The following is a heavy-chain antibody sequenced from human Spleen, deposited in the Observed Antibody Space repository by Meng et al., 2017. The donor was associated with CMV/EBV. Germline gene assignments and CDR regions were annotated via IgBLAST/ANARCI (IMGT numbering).Heavy chain of an antibody. V-gene: IGHV3-48*04. CDR2: MTSSGNTI. Sequence: GESLKISCVASGFAFGTYTMNWVRQAPGKGLEWVSCMTSSGNTIQYGDSVKGRFTISRDNAKNSLYLQMNSLRAEDTALYHCARSLNPNYYYYFMDVWGQGTTVTVSS. CDR1: GFAFGTYT. J-gene: IGHJ6*02. CDR3: ARSLNPNYYYYFMDV.